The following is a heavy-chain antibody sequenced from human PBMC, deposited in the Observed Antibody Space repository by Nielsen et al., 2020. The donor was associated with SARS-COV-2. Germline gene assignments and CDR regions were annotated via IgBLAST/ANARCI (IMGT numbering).Heavy chain of an antibody. V-gene: IGHV3-23*01. CDR3: AKGRQQWLVRIVDY. Sequence: GGSLRLSCAASGFTFSSYAMSWVRQAPGKGLEWVSAISGSGGSTYYADSVKGRFTISRDNSKNTLYLQMNSLRAEDTAVYYCAKGRQQWLVRIVDYWGQGTLVTVSS. CDR2: ISGSGGST. D-gene: IGHD6-19*01. CDR1: GFTFSSYA. J-gene: IGHJ4*02.